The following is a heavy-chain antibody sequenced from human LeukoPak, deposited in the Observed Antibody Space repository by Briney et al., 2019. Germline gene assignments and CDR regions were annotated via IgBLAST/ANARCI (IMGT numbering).Heavy chain of an antibody. CDR1: GFTFSSYA. D-gene: IGHD3-10*01. J-gene: IGHJ4*02. Sequence: GGSLRLSCAASGFTFSSYAVSWVRQAPGKGLEWVSAISGSGGSTYYADSVKGRFTISRDNSKNTLYLQMTGLRAEDAAMYYCAKDLFGSGSFEYWGQGTLVTVSS. V-gene: IGHV3-23*01. CDR3: AKDLFGSGSFEY. CDR2: ISGSGGST.